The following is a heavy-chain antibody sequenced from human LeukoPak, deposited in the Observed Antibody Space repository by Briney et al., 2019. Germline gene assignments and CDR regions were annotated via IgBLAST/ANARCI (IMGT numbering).Heavy chain of an antibody. J-gene: IGHJ5*02. CDR3: ARGIAVAGTWFDP. D-gene: IGHD6-19*01. V-gene: IGHV1-8*01. Sequence: GASVTVSCKASGYTFTSYDINWVRQATGQGLEWMGWMNPNSGNTGYAQKFQGRVTMTRNTSISTAYMELSSLRSEDTAVYYCARGIAVAGTWFDPWGQGTLVTVSS. CDR1: GYTFTSYD. CDR2: MNPNSGNT.